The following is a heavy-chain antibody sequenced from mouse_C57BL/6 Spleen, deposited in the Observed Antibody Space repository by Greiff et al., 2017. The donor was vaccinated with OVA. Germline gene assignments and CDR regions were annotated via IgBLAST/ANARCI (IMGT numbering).Heavy chain of an antibody. J-gene: IGHJ3*01. CDR2: IYPGSGNT. V-gene: IGHV1-76*01. CDR1: GYTFTDYY. Sequence: QVQLQQSGAELVRPGASVKLSCKASGYTFTDYYINWVKQRPGQGLEWIARIYPGSGNTYYNEKFKGKATLTAEKSSSTAYMQLSSLTSEDSAVYFCAREENYYGSRGAYWGQGTLVTVSA. D-gene: IGHD1-1*01. CDR3: AREENYYGSRGAY.